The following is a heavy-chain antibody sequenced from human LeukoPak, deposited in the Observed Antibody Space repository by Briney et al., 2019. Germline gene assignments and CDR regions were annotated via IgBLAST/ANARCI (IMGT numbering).Heavy chain of an antibody. J-gene: IGHJ4*02. Sequence: SETLSLTCTVSGGSISRSSYYWGWIRQTPGKGPEWIGSIYYGGSTYYNPSLKSRVTISVDTSKNQLSLKLSSVTAADTAVYYCARGGRDGYTLYPFDYWGQGTLVTVPS. D-gene: IGHD5-24*01. CDR3: ARGGRDGYTLYPFDY. V-gene: IGHV4-39*07. CDR2: IYYGGST. CDR1: GGSISRSSYY.